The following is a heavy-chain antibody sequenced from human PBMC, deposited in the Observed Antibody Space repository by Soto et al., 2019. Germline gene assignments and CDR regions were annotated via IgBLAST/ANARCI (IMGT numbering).Heavy chain of an antibody. Sequence: EVQLVASGGGLVPPGGSLRLSCAVSGLTFSTDEMNWVRQATGKGLEWLAYISYTSTTIKYADSVKGRFAVSRDNAKKSLSLQMNNLRVEDTAVYYCVREGGSLAFDSWGQGTLVTVSS. J-gene: IGHJ4*02. V-gene: IGHV3-48*03. CDR1: GLTFSTDE. CDR3: VREGGSLAFDS. D-gene: IGHD1-1*01. CDR2: ISYTSTTI.